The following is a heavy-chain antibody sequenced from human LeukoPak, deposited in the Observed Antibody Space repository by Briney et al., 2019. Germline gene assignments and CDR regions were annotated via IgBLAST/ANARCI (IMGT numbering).Heavy chain of an antibody. CDR1: GGTFSSYA. V-gene: IGHV1-18*01. J-gene: IGHJ4*02. CDR3: ARDPCSSASCPAYFDY. D-gene: IGHD2-2*01. CDR2: ISAYNGNT. Sequence: GASVKVSCKASGGTFSSYAISGVRQAPGQGLEWMGWISAYNGNTNYAQKLQGRVTMTTDTSTSTAYMELRSLRSDDTAVYYCARDPCSSASCPAYFDYWGQGTLVTVSS.